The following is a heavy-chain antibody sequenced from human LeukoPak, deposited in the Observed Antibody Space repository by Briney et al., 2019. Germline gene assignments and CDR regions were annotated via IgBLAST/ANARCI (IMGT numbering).Heavy chain of an antibody. J-gene: IGHJ4*02. Sequence: GGSLRLSCAASGFTFSSYGMHWVRQAPGEGQEWVAVISYDGSNKYYADSVKGRFTISRDNSKNTLYLQMNSLRAEDTAVYYCAKGGAVGAASFDYWGQGTLVTVSS. CDR1: GFTFSSYG. CDR3: AKGGAVGAASFDY. CDR2: ISYDGSNK. V-gene: IGHV3-30*18. D-gene: IGHD1-26*01.